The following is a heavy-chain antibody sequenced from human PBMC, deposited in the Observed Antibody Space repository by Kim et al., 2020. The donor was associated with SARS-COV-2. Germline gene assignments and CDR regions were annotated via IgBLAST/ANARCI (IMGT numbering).Heavy chain of an antibody. CDR3: ARAPATAMVYIDY. J-gene: IGHJ4*02. CDR2: ISSSSSYI. Sequence: GGSLRLSCAASGFTFSSYSMNWVRQAPGKGLEWVSSISSSSSYIYYADSVKGRFTISRDNAKNSLYLQMNSLRAEDTAVYYCARAPATAMVYIDYWGQGTLVTVSS. CDR1: GFTFSSYS. D-gene: IGHD5-18*01. V-gene: IGHV3-21*01.